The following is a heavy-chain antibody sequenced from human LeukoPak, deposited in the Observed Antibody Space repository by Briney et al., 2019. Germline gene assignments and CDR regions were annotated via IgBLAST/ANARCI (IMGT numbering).Heavy chain of an antibody. V-gene: IGHV3-30-3*01. CDR3: ARGYYFDSSVDNLLWDF. D-gene: IGHD3-22*01. J-gene: IGHJ4*02. Sequence: GGSLRLSCAASGFTFSSYAMHWVRQAPGKGLEWVAVISYDGSNKYYADSVKGRFTISRDNAKNTLYLQMNSLRAEDTAVYYCARGYYFDSSVDNLLWDFWGQGTLVTVSS. CDR1: GFTFSSYA. CDR2: ISYDGSNK.